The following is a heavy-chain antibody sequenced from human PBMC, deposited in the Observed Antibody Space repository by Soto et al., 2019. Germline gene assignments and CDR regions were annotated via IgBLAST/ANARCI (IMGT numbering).Heavy chain of an antibody. CDR3: ARYDAESGSNKIDP. J-gene: IGHJ5*02. Sequence: QVQLQESGPGLVKPSETLSVTCTVSGGSVSSRSHFWSWIRQPPGGGLQWIGYIFYSGSTNYNPSLKSRATLSVDTSRNQFSLRPTSVTAADTAFYYCARYDAESGSNKIDPWGQGTLVTVSS. V-gene: IGHV4-61*01. CDR1: GGSVSSRSHF. CDR2: IFYSGST. D-gene: IGHD5-12*01.